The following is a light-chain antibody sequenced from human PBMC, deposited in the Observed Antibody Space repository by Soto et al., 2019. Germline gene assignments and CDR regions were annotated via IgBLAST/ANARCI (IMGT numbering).Light chain of an antibody. CDR3: SSYTSSSPWV. CDR2: DVS. V-gene: IGLV2-14*01. J-gene: IGLJ3*02. CDR1: SSDVGGYNY. Sequence: QSALTQPASVSGSPGQSITISCTGTSSDVGGYNYVSWYQQHPGKAPKLMIYDVSNRPSGVSNRFSGSKSGHTASLTISGLQAEDEADYYCSSYTSSSPWVFGGGTQLTVL.